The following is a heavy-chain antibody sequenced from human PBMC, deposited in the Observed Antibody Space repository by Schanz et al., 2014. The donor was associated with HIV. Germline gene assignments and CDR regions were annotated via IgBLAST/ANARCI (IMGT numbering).Heavy chain of an antibody. J-gene: IGHJ6*02. CDR2: ISYDGSDK. CDR3: AKVARWDYYGMDV. V-gene: IGHV3-30*04. Sequence: QVQLVESGGGVVQPGRSLRLSCAASEFIFSSYAMHWVRQAPGKGLEWVAAISYDGSDKYYAESVKGRFIISRDNSKNTLYLQMNRLRAEDTAVYYCAKVARWDYYGMDVWGPGTTVTVSS. CDR1: EFIFSSYA.